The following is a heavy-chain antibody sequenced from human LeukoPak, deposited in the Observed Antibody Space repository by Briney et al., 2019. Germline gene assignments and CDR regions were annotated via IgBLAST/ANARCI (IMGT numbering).Heavy chain of an antibody. D-gene: IGHD3/OR15-3a*01. V-gene: IGHV1-2*02. CDR1: GYAFTGYH. J-gene: IGHJ5*01. CDR3: ARDDAGTHDS. Sequence: ASVKVSCKASGYAFTGYHLHWVRQAPGQGLEWMGWINPNSGATNYVQKFQGRLTMTLDTSISTLYMDLSSLTSDGTAVYFCARDDAGTHDSWGQGTLVTVSS. CDR2: INPNSGAT.